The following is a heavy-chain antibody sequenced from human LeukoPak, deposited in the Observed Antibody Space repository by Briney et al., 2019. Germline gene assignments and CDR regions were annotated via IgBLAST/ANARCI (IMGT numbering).Heavy chain of an antibody. V-gene: IGHV3-7*01. CDR1: GSTFSSYW. D-gene: IGHD3-3*01. J-gene: IGHJ4*02. CDR2: IKQDGSEK. Sequence: PGGSLRLSCAASGSTFSSYWMSWVRQAPGKGLEWVANIKQDGSEKYYVDSVKGRFTISRDNAKNSLYLQMNSLRAEDTAVYYCAEYDFWSGYDYWGQGTLVTVSS. CDR3: AEYDFWSGYDY.